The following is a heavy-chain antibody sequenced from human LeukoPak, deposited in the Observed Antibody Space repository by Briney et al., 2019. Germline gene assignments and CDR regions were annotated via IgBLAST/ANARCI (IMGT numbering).Heavy chain of an antibody. CDR2: IRSSSSTM. V-gene: IGHV3-48*03. CDR3: ARVNYYALDY. Sequence: QPGGSLRLSCAASGFTFSSYEMNWVRQAPGKGLEWVSYIRSSSSTMHYADSVQGRFTISRDNAENSLYLQMNSLRDEDTAVYYCARVNYYALDYWGQGTLVTVSS. D-gene: IGHD3-10*01. CDR1: GFTFSSYE. J-gene: IGHJ4*02.